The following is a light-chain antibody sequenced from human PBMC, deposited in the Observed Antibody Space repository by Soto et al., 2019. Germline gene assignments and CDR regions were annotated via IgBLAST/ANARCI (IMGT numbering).Light chain of an antibody. J-gene: IGKJ4*01. CDR1: QGIKNY. CDR2: AAS. V-gene: IGKV1-27*01. Sequence: DIQVTQHPSSLSASVGYRVTVTSAESQGIKNYLAWYQQKPGETPKLLIYAASTLESGIPPRFSGSGSGTDFTLTINNLQTEDVATYYCQRYYNAPLTFGGGTKVDIK. CDR3: QRYYNAPLT.